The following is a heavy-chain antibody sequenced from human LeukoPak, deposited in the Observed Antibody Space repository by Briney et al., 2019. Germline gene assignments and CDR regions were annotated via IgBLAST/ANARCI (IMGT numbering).Heavy chain of an antibody. CDR2: IGGSGNNI. Sequence: GGAVRLSCAGSGFTFINYAMSWVRQPPGKGLEWVSLIGGSGNNIYYADSVKGRFTIYRDNSKNTLYLQMNSLRAEDTAVCYCARGSTSSWYDYWGQGILVTVSS. CDR3: ARGSTSSWYDY. CDR1: GFTFINYA. J-gene: IGHJ4*02. V-gene: IGHV3-23*01. D-gene: IGHD6-13*01.